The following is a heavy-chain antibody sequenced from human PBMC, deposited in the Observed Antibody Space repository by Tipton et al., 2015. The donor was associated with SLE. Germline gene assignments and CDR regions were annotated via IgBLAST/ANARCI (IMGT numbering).Heavy chain of an antibody. D-gene: IGHD1-1*01. Sequence: TLSLTCAVYGGSFSGYYWSWIRQPPGKGLEWLGEIYHSGSTNYNPSLKSRVTISVDTSKNQFSLRLSSVTAADTAVYYCARAPGLERSYYYYYYMDVWGKGTTVTVSS. J-gene: IGHJ6*03. CDR1: GGSFSGYY. V-gene: IGHV4-34*01. CDR3: ARAPGLERSYYYYYYMDV. CDR2: IYHSGST.